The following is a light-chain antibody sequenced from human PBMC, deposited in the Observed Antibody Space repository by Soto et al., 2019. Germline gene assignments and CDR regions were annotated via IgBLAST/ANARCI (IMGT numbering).Light chain of an antibody. CDR1: QSISSY. CDR3: QQSYSTPAIT. CDR2: AAS. Sequence: MTQSPLSLSASVGDRVTITCRASQSISSYLNWYQQKPGKAPKLLIYAASSLQSGVPSRFSGSGSGTDFTLTISSLQPEDFATYYCQQSYSTPAITFGQGTQLEIK. J-gene: IGKJ5*01. V-gene: IGKV1-39*01.